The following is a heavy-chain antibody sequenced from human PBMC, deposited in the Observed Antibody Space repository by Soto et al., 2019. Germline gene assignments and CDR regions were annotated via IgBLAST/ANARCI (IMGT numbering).Heavy chain of an antibody. J-gene: IGHJ4*02. CDR3: ARDLNTYYDFWSGYYDY. Sequence: GGSLRLSWAASGFTFSSYSMNWVRQAPGKGLEWVSSISSSSSYIYYADSVKGRFTISRDNAKNSLYLQMSSLRAEDTAVYYCARDLNTYYDFWSGYYDYWGQGTLVTVSS. D-gene: IGHD3-3*01. CDR2: ISSSSSYI. CDR1: GFTFSSYS. V-gene: IGHV3-21*01.